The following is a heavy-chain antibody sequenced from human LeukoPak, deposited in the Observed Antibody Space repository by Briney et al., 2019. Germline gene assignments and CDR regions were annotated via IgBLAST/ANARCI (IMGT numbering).Heavy chain of an antibody. Sequence: SVKVSCKASGGTFSSYAISWVRQAPGQGLEWMGGIIPIFGTANYAQKFQGRVTITADKSTSTAYMELSSLRSEDTAVYYCARPPRYCSSTSCYDDRYFDLWGRGTLVTVSS. V-gene: IGHV1-69*06. CDR1: GGTFSSYA. J-gene: IGHJ2*01. CDR3: ARPPRYCSSTSCYDDRYFDL. CDR2: IIPIFGTA. D-gene: IGHD2-2*01.